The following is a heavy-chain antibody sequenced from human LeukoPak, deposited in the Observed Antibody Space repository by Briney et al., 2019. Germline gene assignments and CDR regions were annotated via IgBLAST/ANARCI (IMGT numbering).Heavy chain of an antibody. D-gene: IGHD1-26*01. CDR2: IYYSGST. J-gene: IGHJ4*02. CDR1: GGSISSYY. CDR3: ARGELRVYFDY. V-gene: IGHV4-59*01. Sequence: SETLSLTCTVSGGSISSYYWSWIRQPPGKGLEWIGYIYYSGSTNYNPSLKSRVTISVDTSKNQFSLKLSSVTAADTAVYYCARGELRVYFDYWGQGTLVTVSS.